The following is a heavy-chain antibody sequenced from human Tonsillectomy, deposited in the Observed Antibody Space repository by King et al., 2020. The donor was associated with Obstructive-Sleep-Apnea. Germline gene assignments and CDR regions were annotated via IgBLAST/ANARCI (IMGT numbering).Heavy chain of an antibody. CDR2: IYHSGST. CDR1: GGSISSSNW. Sequence: VQLQESGSGLVKPSGTLSLTCAVSGGSISSSNWWSWVRQPPGKGLEWIGEIYHSGSTNYNPSLKSRVTLSVDKSKNQFSLRLSSVTAADTAVYYCARVLVPPAMLPAYFDCWGRGTLVTVSS. V-gene: IGHV4-4*02. J-gene: IGHJ4*02. CDR3: ARVLVPPAMLPAYFDC. D-gene: IGHD2-2*01.